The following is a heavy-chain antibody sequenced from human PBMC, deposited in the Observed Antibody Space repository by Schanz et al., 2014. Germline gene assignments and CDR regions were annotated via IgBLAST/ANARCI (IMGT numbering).Heavy chain of an antibody. CDR3: ARGDVNWFDP. CDR1: GYSFTDFY. CDR2: INPNSDGT. Sequence: VQLMQSGAEMKKPGASVKVSCKASGYSFTDFYIHWLRQAPGQGPEWLGWINPNSDGTKYAQKFQGRVTMTRDTSVNTAYLDLSSLTSDDTAVYYCARGDVNWFDPWGQGTLVTVSS. J-gene: IGHJ5*02. V-gene: IGHV1-2*02.